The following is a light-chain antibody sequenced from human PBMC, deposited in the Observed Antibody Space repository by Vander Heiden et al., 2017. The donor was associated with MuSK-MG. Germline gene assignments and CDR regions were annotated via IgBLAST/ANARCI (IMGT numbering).Light chain of an antibody. J-gene: IGKJ4*01. CDR3: QQYNNWPPLT. V-gene: IGKV3-15*01. CDR2: GAS. CDR1: QSVSSK. Sequence: EIVMTQSPVTLSVSPGERATLSCRASQSVSSKLAWYQQKPGQAPRLLIYGASTRATGIPARFSGSGSGTEFTLTISSLQSEDFAVYYCQQYNNWPPLTFGGGTKVENK.